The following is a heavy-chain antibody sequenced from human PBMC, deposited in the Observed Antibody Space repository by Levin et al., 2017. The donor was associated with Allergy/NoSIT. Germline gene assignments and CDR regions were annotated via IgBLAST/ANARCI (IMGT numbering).Heavy chain of an antibody. CDR3: AKDAGTVTMYGFFDS. CDR1: GFTFDDHA. D-gene: IGHD4-17*01. CDR2: ISWSSGNI. J-gene: IGHJ4*02. Sequence: GGSLRLSCAASGFTFDDHAMHWVRQAPGRGLEWVSGISWSSGNIHYADSVKGRFTISRDNAKNSLYLQMNSLRAEDTALYYCAKDAGTVTMYGFFDSWGQGTLVTVSA. V-gene: IGHV3-9*01.